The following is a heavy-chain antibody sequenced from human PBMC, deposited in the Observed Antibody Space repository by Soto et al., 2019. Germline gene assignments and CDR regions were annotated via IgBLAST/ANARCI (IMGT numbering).Heavy chain of an antibody. CDR2: ISYDGSNK. CDR3: AREVQLWLLGYYYGMDV. CDR1: GFTFSSYA. J-gene: IGHJ6*02. Sequence: QVQLVESGGGVVQPGRSLRLSCAASGFTFSSYAMHWVRQAPGKGLEWVAVISYDGSNKYYADSVKGRFTISRDNSKNTLYLQMNRLRAEDTAVYYCAREVQLWLLGYYYGMDVWGQGTTVTVSS. V-gene: IGHV3-30-3*01. D-gene: IGHD5-18*01.